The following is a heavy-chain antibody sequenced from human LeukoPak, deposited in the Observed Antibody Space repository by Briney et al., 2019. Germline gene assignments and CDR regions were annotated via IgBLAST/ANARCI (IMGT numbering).Heavy chain of an antibody. Sequence: SETLSLTCAVYGGSFSGYYWSWIRQPPGKGLEWIGEINHSGSTNYNPSLKNRVTISVDTSKSQFSLKLSSVTAADTAVYYCARTKEYEAIDYWGQGTLVTVSS. J-gene: IGHJ4*02. V-gene: IGHV4-34*01. CDR1: GGSFSGYY. D-gene: IGHD2/OR15-2a*01. CDR2: INHSGST. CDR3: ARTKEYEAIDY.